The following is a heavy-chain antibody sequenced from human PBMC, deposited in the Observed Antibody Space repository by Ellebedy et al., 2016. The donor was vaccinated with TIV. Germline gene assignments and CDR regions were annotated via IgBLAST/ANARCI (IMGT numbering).Heavy chain of an antibody. D-gene: IGHD6-13*01. CDR1: GLTFSSFA. V-gene: IGHV3-30*04. J-gene: IGHJ4*02. CDR2: ISDDGSNK. CDR3: AKGWLGAGAGTDFDY. Sequence: GESLKISCAASGLTFSSFAIHWVRQAPGKGLEWVAVISDDGSNKYYIDSVKGRFTISRDNSKNTLYLQMNSLRAEDTAVYYCAKGWLGAGAGTDFDYWGRGTLVTVSS.